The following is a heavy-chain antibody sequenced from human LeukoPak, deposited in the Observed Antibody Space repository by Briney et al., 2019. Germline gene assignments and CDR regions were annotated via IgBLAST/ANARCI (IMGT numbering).Heavy chain of an antibody. CDR2: ISSSSSAI. CDR3: ARDPPYCGGDCYSVAFDI. D-gene: IGHD2-21*02. V-gene: IGHV3-48*01. CDR1: GFTFSSYS. J-gene: IGHJ3*02. Sequence: GGSLRLSCAASGFTFSSYSMNWVRQAPGKGLEWVSYISSSSSAIYYADSVKGRFTISRDNAKNSLYLQMNSLRAEDTAVYYCARDPPYCGGDCYSVAFDIWGQGTMVTVSS.